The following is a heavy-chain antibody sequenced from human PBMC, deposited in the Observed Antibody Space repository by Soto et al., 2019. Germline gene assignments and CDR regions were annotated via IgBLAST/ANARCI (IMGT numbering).Heavy chain of an antibody. J-gene: IGHJ5*02. D-gene: IGHD6-13*01. CDR1: GYTFTSYD. Sequence: ASGKVSCKASGYTFTSYDINWVRQATGQGLEWMGWMNPNSGNTGYAQKFQGRLTMSWTTSISTAYMELSSLTSDDTAVYYCARAGMPAAGTRGLVWFDPWGQGTLFTVSS. CDR2: MNPNSGNT. CDR3: ARAGMPAAGTRGLVWFDP. V-gene: IGHV1-8*01.